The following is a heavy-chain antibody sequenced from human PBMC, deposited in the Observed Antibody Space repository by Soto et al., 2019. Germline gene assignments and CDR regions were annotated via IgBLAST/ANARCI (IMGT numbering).Heavy chain of an antibody. CDR2: MNPNSGNR. CDR1: GYTFTSYD. D-gene: IGHD3-16*01. Sequence: QVQLVQSGAEVKKPGASVKVSCKASGYTFTSYDINWVRQATGQGLEWMGWMNPNSGNRGYAQKFQGRVTMNRNTSISTAYMELRSLRSEDTAVYYCARVPYDYIWGSYSAFDYWGQGTLVTVSS. J-gene: IGHJ4*02. V-gene: IGHV1-8*01. CDR3: ARVPYDYIWGSYSAFDY.